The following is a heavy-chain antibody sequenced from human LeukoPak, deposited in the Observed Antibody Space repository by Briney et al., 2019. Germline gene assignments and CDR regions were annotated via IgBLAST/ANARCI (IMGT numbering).Heavy chain of an antibody. V-gene: IGHV3-11*03. CDR1: GFTFSDYY. D-gene: IGHD5-18*01. CDR2: ISSSSTYT. Sequence: PGGSLRLSCAASGFTFSDYYMSWIRQAPGQGLEWLSYISSSSTYTNYADSVKGRFSISRDNAKNSVYLQMNSLRAEDTAVYYCEKRYSYGHFWGQGSLVTVSS. J-gene: IGHJ4*02. CDR3: EKRYSYGHF.